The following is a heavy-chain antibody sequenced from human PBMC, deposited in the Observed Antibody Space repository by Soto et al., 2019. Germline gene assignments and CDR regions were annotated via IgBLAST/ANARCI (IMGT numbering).Heavy chain of an antibody. V-gene: IGHV3-30*18. CDR2: ISYDGSNK. D-gene: IGHD6-13*01. CDR1: GFTFSSYG. CDR3: ANHAHRRVSAGDAFDI. J-gene: IGHJ3*02. Sequence: QVQLVESGGGVVQPGRSLRLSCAASGFTFSSYGMHWVRQAPGKGLEWVAVISYDGSNKYYADSVKGRFTISRDNSKNTLYLQMNSLRAEDTAVYYCANHAHRRVSAGDAFDIWGQGTMVTGSS.